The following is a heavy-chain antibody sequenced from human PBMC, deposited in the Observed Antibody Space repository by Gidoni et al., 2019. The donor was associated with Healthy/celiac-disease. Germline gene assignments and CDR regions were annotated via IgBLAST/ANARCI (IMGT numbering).Heavy chain of an antibody. J-gene: IGHJ6*02. CDR3: ARRRYYYDSSGYPNYYYYGMDV. Sequence: QVQLVQSGAEVKKPGSSVKVSCKASGGTFSSYAISWVRQAPGQGLEWMGGIIPIFGTANYAQKFQGRVTITADESTSTAYMELSSRRSEDTAVYYCARRRYYYDSSGYPNYYYYGMDVWGQGTTVTVSS. CDR2: IIPIFGTA. V-gene: IGHV1-69*01. CDR1: GGTFSSYA. D-gene: IGHD3-22*01.